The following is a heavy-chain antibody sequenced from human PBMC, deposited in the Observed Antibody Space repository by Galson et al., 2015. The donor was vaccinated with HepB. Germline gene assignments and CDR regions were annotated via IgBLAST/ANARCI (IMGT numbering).Heavy chain of an antibody. CDR3: AGTERFLEWLSHKLGFDP. J-gene: IGHJ5*02. Sequence: SLRLSCAASGFTFSSYAMSWVRQAPGKGLEWVSAISGSGGSTYYADSVKGRFTISRDNSKNTLYLQMNSLRAEDTAVYYCAGTERFLEWLSHKLGFDPWGQGTLVTVSS. CDR2: ISGSGGST. CDR1: GFTFSSYA. V-gene: IGHV3-23*01. D-gene: IGHD3-3*01.